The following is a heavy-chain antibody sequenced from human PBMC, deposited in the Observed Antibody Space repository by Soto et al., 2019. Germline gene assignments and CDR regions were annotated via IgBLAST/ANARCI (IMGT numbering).Heavy chain of an antibody. V-gene: IGHV3-30*04. CDR1: GFTLSSYA. CDR3: ARDLFPVGPNYGIHV. J-gene: IGHJ6*02. Sequence: QVHLVESGGGVVQPGKSLRLSCAASGFTLSSYAMHWVRQTPGKGLEWVAVISSDGSDKYYSDSVKGRFTISRDISKDTLFLQMNSLRGEDTALYYCARDLFPVGPNYGIHVWGQGTTVTVSS. CDR2: ISSDGSDK. D-gene: IGHD3-3*01.